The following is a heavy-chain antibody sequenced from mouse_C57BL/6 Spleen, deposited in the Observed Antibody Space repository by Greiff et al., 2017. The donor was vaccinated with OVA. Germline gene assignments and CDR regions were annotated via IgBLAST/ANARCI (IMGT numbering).Heavy chain of an antibody. CDR1: GYTFTSYW. CDR2: IDPSGSYT. V-gene: IGHV1-50*01. Sequence: QVQLQQSGAELVKPGASVKLSCKASGYTFTSYWMQWVKQRPGQGLEWIGEIDPSGSYTNYNQKFKGKATLTVDTSSSTAYMQLSSLTSEDSAVYYCARIYDGNYGWFAYWGKGTLVTVSA. D-gene: IGHD2-1*01. CDR3: ARIYDGNYGWFAY. J-gene: IGHJ3*01.